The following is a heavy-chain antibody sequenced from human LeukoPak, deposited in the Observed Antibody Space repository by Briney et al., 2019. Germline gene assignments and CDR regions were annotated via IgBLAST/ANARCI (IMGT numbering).Heavy chain of an antibody. CDR1: GYIFTSCG. V-gene: IGHV1-18*03. Sequence: ASVKVSCTASGYIFTSCGISWLRPAPGQGREWMGWLIAYNGNTNYAPKLQGRVTMTTTTSSIRAYMERRSRASVCMTVYYGARNKLILHYYYSYFMDVWGKGTTVTVSS. D-gene: IGHD1-7*01. CDR3: ARNKLILHYYYSYFMDV. CDR2: LIAYNGNT. J-gene: IGHJ6*03.